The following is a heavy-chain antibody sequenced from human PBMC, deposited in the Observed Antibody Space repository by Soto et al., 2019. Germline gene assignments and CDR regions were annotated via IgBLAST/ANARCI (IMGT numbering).Heavy chain of an antibody. J-gene: IGHJ5*02. CDR2: ISGSGDST. V-gene: IGHV3-23*01. CDR3: AKSPAAATLNWFDH. D-gene: IGHD2-2*01. CDR1: GFNLKNYG. Sequence: XGSLRLSCAASGFNLKNYGVNWVRQAPGKGLEWVAGISGSGDSTYYGDSVKGRFTISRDNSLHTVYLQMDGLRADDTAIYYCAKSPAAATLNWFDHWGQGSLVTVSS.